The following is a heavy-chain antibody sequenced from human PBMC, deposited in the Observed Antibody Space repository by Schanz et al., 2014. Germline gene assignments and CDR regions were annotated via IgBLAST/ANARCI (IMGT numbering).Heavy chain of an antibody. D-gene: IGHD5-12*01. V-gene: IGHV7-4-1*02. CDR3: ARGYSGYSHFDY. CDR1: GYTFAMYD. Sequence: QVQLVQSGSELKKPGASVKVSCKASGYTFAMYDMNWVRQAPGQGLEWMGWINTNTANPTYAQGFTGRFVYTLDAXXTTAYLEISSLKAEXTAVYYCARGYSGYSHFDYWGQGALVTVSS. CDR2: INTNTANP. J-gene: IGHJ4*02.